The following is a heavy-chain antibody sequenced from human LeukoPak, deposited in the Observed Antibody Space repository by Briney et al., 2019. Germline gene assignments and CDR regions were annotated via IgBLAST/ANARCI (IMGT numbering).Heavy chain of an antibody. V-gene: IGHV3-23*02. J-gene: IGHJ6*02. CDR1: GFTFSSFA. D-gene: IGHD3-3*01. CDR3: AKGSGYYNYYYYNMDV. CDR2: ISTSVGST. Sequence: GGSLRLTCAASGFTFSSFAMSWVRQAPGKGLEWVSAISTSVGSTYYGDSVKGRFTISRDNSKNTLYLQMNSLRAEDTAIYYCAKGSGYYNYYYYNMDVWGQGTTVTVSS.